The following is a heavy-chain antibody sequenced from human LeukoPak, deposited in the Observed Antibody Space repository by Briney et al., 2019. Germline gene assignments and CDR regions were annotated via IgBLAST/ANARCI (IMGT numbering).Heavy chain of an antibody. CDR2: IWYDGSNK. Sequence: GGSLRLSCAASGFTFSSYGMHWVRQAPGKGLEWVAFIWYDGSNKYYADYVKGRFTISRDNSKNTLYLQMNSLRAEDTAVYYCAKEGSIFGVVRGYYFDYWGQGTLVTVSS. CDR3: AKEGSIFGVVRGYYFDY. D-gene: IGHD3-3*01. J-gene: IGHJ4*02. CDR1: GFTFSSYG. V-gene: IGHV3-30*02.